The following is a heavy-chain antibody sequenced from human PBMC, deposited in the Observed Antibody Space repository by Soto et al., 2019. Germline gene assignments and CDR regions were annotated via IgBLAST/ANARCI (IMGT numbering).Heavy chain of an antibody. CDR1: GFTFSSYA. V-gene: IGHV3-23*01. CDR3: ASGSARYCSGGSCYRHY. CDR2: ISGSGGST. D-gene: IGHD2-15*01. Sequence: LGVSLRLSCAASGFTFSSYAMSWVRQAPGKGLEWVSAISGSGGSTYYADSVKGRFTISRDNSKNTLYLQMNSLRAEDTAVYYCASGSARYCSGGSCYRHYWGQGTLVTVSS. J-gene: IGHJ4*02.